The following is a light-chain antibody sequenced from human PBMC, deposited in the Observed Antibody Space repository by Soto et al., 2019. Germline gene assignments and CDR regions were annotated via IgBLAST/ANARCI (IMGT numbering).Light chain of an antibody. CDR2: EAS. J-gene: IGKJ1*01. CDR1: ESVSTF. Sequence: EIVLTQSPGTLSLSPGEGATLSCRASESVSTFLAWYQQKPGQAPRLLIYEASSRATGIPARFSGGGSGTVFTLTISRLEPEDFAVYYCQQRSNWPWTFGQGTKVDI. CDR3: QQRSNWPWT. V-gene: IGKV3-11*01.